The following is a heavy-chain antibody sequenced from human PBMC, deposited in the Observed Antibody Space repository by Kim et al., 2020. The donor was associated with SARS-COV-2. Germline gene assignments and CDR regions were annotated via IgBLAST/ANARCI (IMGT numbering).Heavy chain of an antibody. D-gene: IGHD6-19*01. J-gene: IGHJ5*02. CDR3: ARDQVAVAGRWFDP. V-gene: IGHV1-46*01. Sequence: AQKFPGRVAMTRDTSTSTVYMELSSLRSEDTAVYYCARDQVAVAGRWFDPWGQGTLVTVSS.